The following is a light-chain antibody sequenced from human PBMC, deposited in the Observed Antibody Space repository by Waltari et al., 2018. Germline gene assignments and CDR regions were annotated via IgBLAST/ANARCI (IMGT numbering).Light chain of an antibody. J-gene: IGKJ5*01. CDR2: AAS. CDR3: QKYNSAPPSIT. V-gene: IGKV1-27*01. Sequence: DIQMTQSPSSLSASVGDRVTITCRASHGISNYLAWYQQKPGKVPKLLIYAASTLQSGVPSRFSGSGSGTDFTLTISSLQPEDVATYYCQKYNSAPPSITFGQGTRLEIK. CDR1: HGISNY.